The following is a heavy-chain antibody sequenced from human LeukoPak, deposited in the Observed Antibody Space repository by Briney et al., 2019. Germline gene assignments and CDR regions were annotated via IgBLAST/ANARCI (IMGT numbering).Heavy chain of an antibody. J-gene: IGHJ6*03. CDR1: GGTFSSYA. CDR2: IIPIFGTA. V-gene: IGHV1-69*05. Sequence: ASVKVSCKACGGTFSSYAISWVRQAPGQGLEWMGGIIPIFGTANYAQKFQGRVTITTDESTSTAYMELSSLRSEDTAVYYCATGCSGGSCASGTPYYYYMDVWGKGTTVTVSS. CDR3: ATGCSGGSCASGTPYYYYMDV. D-gene: IGHD2-15*01.